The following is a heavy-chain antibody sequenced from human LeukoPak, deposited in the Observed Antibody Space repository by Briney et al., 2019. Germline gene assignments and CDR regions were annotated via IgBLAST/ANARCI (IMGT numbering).Heavy chain of an antibody. D-gene: IGHD2-2*02. CDR1: GFTVSSNY. CDR3: ASGYCSSTSCYRGYYYYYGMDV. Sequence: PGGSLRLSCAASGFTVSSNYMSWVRQAPGKGLEWVSVIYSGGSTYYADSVKGRFTISRHNSKNTLYLQMNSLRAEDTAVYYCASGYCSSTSCYRGYYYYYGMDVWGQGTTVTVSS. CDR2: IYSGGST. J-gene: IGHJ6*02. V-gene: IGHV3-53*04.